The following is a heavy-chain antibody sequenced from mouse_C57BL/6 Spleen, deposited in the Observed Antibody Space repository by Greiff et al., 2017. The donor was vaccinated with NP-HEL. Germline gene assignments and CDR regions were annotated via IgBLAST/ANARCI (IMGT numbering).Heavy chain of an antibody. Sequence: VKLVESGPGLVQPSQSLSITCTVSGFSLTSYGVHWVRQSPGKGLEWLGVIWSGGSTDYNAAFISRLSISKDNSKSQVFFKMNSLQADDTAIYYCATPFTTVVATKDYYAMDYWGKGTSVTVSS. D-gene: IGHD1-1*01. CDR1: GFSLTSYG. CDR3: ATPFTTVVATKDYYAMDY. V-gene: IGHV2-2*01. J-gene: IGHJ4*01. CDR2: IWSGGST.